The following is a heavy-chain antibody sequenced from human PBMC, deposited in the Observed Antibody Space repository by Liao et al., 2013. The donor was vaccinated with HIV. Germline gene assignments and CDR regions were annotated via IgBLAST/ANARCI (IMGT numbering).Heavy chain of an antibody. CDR3: ARTDQYYDFWNGYENWFDP. Sequence: QLQLQEPGPGLVKPSETLSLTCTVSGASISSSSYYWGWIRQPPGKGLEWIGSIYYTGSTYYNPSLKSRVTISVDTSKNQFSLKLSSVTAADTAVYYCARTDQYYDFWNGYENWFDPWGQGTLVTVSS. CDR1: GASISSSSYY. D-gene: IGHD3-3*01. CDR2: IYYTGST. J-gene: IGHJ5*02. V-gene: IGHV4-39*07.